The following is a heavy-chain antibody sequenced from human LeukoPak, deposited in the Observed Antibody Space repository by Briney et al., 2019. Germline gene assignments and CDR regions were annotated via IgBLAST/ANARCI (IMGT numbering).Heavy chain of an antibody. V-gene: IGHV4-34*01. D-gene: IGHD6-19*01. CDR2: INHSGST. J-gene: IGHJ4*02. CDR1: GGSFSGYC. Sequence: PSETLSLTCAVYGGSFSGYCWSWIRQPPGKGLEWIGEINHSGSTNYNPSLKSRVTISVDTSKNQFSLKLSSVTAADTAVYYCASFKQWRTYYFDYWGQGTLVTVSS. CDR3: ASFKQWRTYYFDY.